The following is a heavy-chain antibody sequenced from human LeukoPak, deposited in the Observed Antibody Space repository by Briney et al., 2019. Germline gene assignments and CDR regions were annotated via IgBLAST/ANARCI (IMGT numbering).Heavy chain of an antibody. V-gene: IGHV1-46*01. CDR2: VYVTGETT. CDR3: ATEAPGSYYFDY. Sequence: GASVKVSCQASGDTFTYYNIHWVRQAPGQGVAWMGAVYVTGETTRNTQNFQGRVTMTRDTPTGTVYMELASLRSEDTAVYYCATEAPGSYYFDYWGQGVLVTVSS. J-gene: IGHJ4*02. CDR1: GDTFTYYN.